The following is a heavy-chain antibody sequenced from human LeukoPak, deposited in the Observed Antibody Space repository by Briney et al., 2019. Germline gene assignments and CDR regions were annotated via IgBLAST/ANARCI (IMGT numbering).Heavy chain of an antibody. CDR2: IYYSGSA. V-gene: IGHV4-59*12. D-gene: IGHD3-10*01. CDR1: GGSISSYY. Sequence: SETLSLTCTVSGGSISSYYWSWIRQPPGKGLEWIGYIYYSGSASSHPSLKSRVTISVDTSKNQFSLKLSSVTAADTAVYYCARETPYTVRGGHYYYGMDVWGQGTTVTVSS. J-gene: IGHJ6*02. CDR3: ARETPYTVRGGHYYYGMDV.